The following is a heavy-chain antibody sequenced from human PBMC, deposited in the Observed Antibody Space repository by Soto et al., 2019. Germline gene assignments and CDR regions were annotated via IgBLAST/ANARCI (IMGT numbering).Heavy chain of an antibody. J-gene: IGHJ4*01. CDR3: ATHLRDGYNYYLDY. CDR1: GITFSSYA. V-gene: IGHV3-23*01. CDR2: IRGSGGYT. Sequence: GGSLRLSCAASGITFSSYAMSWVRQAPGKGLEWVSTIRGSGGYTYNADSVKGRFTISRDNSKNTLYLQMNSLRAEDTAVYYCATHLRDGYNYYLDYWGHGT. D-gene: IGHD5-12*01.